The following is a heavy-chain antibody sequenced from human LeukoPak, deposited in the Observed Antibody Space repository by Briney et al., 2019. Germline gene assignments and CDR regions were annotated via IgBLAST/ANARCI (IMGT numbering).Heavy chain of an antibody. CDR1: GASISSYY. CDR2: IYYSGNT. Sequence: PSETLSLTCTVSGASISSYYWTWVRQPPGKGLEWIGFIYYSGNTNYNPSLKSRVTMSVDTSKNQFSLKLSPVTAADTAVYYCARDHGSGSYGLAHQQNWFDPWGQGTLVTVSS. J-gene: IGHJ5*02. D-gene: IGHD3-10*01. CDR3: ARDHGSGSYGLAHQQNWFDP. V-gene: IGHV4-59*12.